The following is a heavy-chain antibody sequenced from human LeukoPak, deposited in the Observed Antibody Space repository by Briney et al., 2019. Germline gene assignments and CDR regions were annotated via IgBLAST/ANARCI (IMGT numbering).Heavy chain of an antibody. J-gene: IGHJ6*02. CDR3: ARNKAITAFFGMDV. CDR2: IAYGGTYT. Sequence: GGSLRLSCAASGFTFSVYAMHWVREAPGKGLEWVAVIAYGGTYTHHADSLKGRFTISRDNSRDTLYLQINSLRPEDTTLYYCARNKAITAFFGMDVWGQGTTIIVSS. V-gene: IGHV3-30*03. CDR1: GFTFSVYA. D-gene: IGHD2/OR15-2a*01.